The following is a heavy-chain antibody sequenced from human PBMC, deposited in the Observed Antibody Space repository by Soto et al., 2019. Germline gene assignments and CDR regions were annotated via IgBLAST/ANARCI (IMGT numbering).Heavy chain of an antibody. V-gene: IGHV4-59*08. D-gene: IGHD1-1*01. Sequence: SSETLSLTCTVSGCSISSYYWSWIRQPPGKGLEWIGYIYYSGSTNYNPSLKSRVTISVDTSKNQFSLKLSSVTAADTAVYYCARRYGYSFDYWGQGILVTVSS. CDR3: ARRYGYSFDY. CDR2: IYYSGST. CDR1: GCSISSYY. J-gene: IGHJ4*02.